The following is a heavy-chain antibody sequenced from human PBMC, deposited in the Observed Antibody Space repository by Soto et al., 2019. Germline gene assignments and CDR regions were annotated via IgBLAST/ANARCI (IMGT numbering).Heavy chain of an antibody. V-gene: IGHV3-33*01. J-gene: IGHJ6*02. CDR1: GFTFSSYG. CDR2: IWYDGSNK. Sequence: PGGSLRLSCAASGFTFSSYGMHWVRQAPGKGLEWVAVIWYDGSNKYYADSVKGRFTISRDNSKNTLYLQMNSLRAEDTAVYYCARENCSSTSCYQTLDYYGMDVWVQGTTVTVSS. D-gene: IGHD2-2*01. CDR3: ARENCSSTSCYQTLDYYGMDV.